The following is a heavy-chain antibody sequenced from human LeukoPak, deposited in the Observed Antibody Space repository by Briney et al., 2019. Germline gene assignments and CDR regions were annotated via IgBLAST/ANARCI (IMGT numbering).Heavy chain of an antibody. V-gene: IGHV4-4*09. CDR3: AGSRGDGYSS. J-gene: IGHJ4*02. D-gene: IGHD5-24*01. CDR1: GGSISPYS. Sequence: SDTLSLTCTVSGGSISPYSWTWIRQPPGKGLEWVGFIYTSGTTNYNPSLKSRVTISVDKSKNQLSLQLTSVTAADTAIYYCAGSRGDGYSSWGQGTLVTVSS. CDR2: IYTSGTT.